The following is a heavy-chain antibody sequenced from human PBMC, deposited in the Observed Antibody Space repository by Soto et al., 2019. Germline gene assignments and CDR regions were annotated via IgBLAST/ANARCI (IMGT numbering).Heavy chain of an antibody. J-gene: IGHJ4*02. Sequence: PSETLSLTCTVSGGSISSYYWSWIRQPPGKGLEWIGYIYYSGSTNYNPSLKSRVTISVDTSKNQFSLKLSSVTAADTAVYYCARGYYYDSSGYYDWGQGTLVNVSS. V-gene: IGHV4-59*01. CDR2: IYYSGST. CDR3: ARGYYYDSSGYYD. D-gene: IGHD3-22*01. CDR1: GGSISSYY.